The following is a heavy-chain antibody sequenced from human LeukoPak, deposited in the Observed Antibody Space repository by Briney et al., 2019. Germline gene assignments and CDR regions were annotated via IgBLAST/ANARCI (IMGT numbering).Heavy chain of an antibody. CDR3: ARRFGY. CDR1: GFTFSNYD. V-gene: IGHV3-48*03. CDR2: ISSTGSTI. Sequence: GGSLRLSCAVSGFTFSNYDMNWVRQAPGKGLEWISQISSTGSTIYYADSVKGRFTISRDNDKNSLYLQMSSLRAEDTAVYYCARRFGYWGQGTLVTVSS. J-gene: IGHJ4*02.